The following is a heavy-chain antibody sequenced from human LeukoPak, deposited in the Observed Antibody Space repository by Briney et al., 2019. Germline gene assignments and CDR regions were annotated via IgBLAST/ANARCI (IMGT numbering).Heavy chain of an antibody. CDR2: MNPNSGNT. CDR1: GYTFISYD. V-gene: IGHV1-8*01. J-gene: IGHJ5*02. CDR3: ARGGDIVVVPAAEYNWFDP. Sequence: ASVKVSCKASGYTFISYDINWVRQATGQGLEWMGWMNPNSGNTGYAQKFQGRVTITRNTSISTAYMELSSLRSEDTAVYYCARGGDIVVVPAAEYNWFDPWGQGTLVTVSS. D-gene: IGHD2-2*01.